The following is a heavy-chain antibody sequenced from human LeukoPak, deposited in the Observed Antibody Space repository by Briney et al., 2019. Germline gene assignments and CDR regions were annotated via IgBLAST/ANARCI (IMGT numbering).Heavy chain of an antibody. D-gene: IGHD3-9*01. CDR1: GFTFSSYS. Sequence: GGSLRLSCAASGFTFSSYSMNWVRQAPGKGLEWVSYISSGSSTIYYADFVKGRFTISRDNAKNSLYLQMNSLRAEDTAVYYCARDYYDILTGYYLDYWGQGTLVTVSS. V-gene: IGHV3-48*01. J-gene: IGHJ4*02. CDR2: ISSGSSTI. CDR3: ARDYYDILTGYYLDY.